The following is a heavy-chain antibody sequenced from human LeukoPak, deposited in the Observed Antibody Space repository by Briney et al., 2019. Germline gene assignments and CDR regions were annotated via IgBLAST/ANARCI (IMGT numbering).Heavy chain of an antibody. CDR2: IYSDGGT. CDR1: GFTFSAKY. J-gene: IGHJ5*01. Sequence: GGSLRLSCAASGFTFSAKYMSWVRQGPGKGLDWISSIYSDGGTNYADSVKGRFTISRDNSKNTLYLQMNSLRPEDTAVHYCARDGGFGGPGGDNWFDSWGQGALVTVSA. CDR3: ARDGGFGGPGGDNWFDS. D-gene: IGHD3-16*01. V-gene: IGHV3-66*02.